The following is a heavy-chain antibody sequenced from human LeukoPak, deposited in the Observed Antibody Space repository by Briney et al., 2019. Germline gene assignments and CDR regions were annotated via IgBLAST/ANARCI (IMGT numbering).Heavy chain of an antibody. CDR1: GYTFTSYD. V-gene: IGHV1-8*01. J-gene: IGHJ5*02. Sequence: ASVKVSCKASGYTFTSYDINWVRQATGQGLEWMGWMNPNSGNTGYAQKFQGRVTMTRNTSISTAYMELRSLRSDDTAVYYCARVLMTQGSWFDPWGQGTLVTVSS. CDR2: MNPNSGNT. CDR3: ARVLMTQGSWFDP.